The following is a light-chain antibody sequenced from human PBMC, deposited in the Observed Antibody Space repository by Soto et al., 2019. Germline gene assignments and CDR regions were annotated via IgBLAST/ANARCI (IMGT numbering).Light chain of an antibody. V-gene: IGKV1-39*01. CDR2: AAS. CDR1: QSIGTY. J-gene: IGKJ2*01. Sequence: DAQMTQSPSSLSASVGDIVTITCLVCQSIGTYLDWYQHKPWKAPTLLLYAASILQSGVPSRFSGSGSGTDFTLTISSLQPEDFATYYGQESHSTFGQGPKLEIK. CDR3: QESHST.